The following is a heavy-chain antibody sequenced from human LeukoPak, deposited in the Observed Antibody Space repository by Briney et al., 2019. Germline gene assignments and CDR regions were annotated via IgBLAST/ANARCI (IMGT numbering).Heavy chain of an antibody. Sequence: PSETLSLTCAVYGGSFSCYYWNWIRQPPGKGLEWIGEINHSGSTNYNPSLKSRVTISVDASKNQFSLKLSSVTAADTAVYYCARFGVVASGTNYWGQGTLVTVSS. CDR3: ARFGVVASGTNY. CDR2: INHSGST. CDR1: GGSFSCYY. D-gene: IGHD6-13*01. J-gene: IGHJ4*02. V-gene: IGHV4-34*01.